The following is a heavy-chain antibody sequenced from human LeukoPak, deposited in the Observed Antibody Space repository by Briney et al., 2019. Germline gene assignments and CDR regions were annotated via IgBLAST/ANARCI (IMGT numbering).Heavy chain of an antibody. Sequence: PGGSLRLSCAASGFTFSSYAMSWVRQAPGKGLEWVSAISGSGGSTYYADSVKGRFTISRDNSKNTLYLQMNSLRAEDTAVYYCAKFSYNYVWGSYRPRIYYFNSWGKGPLATVSS. CDR2: ISGSGGST. D-gene: IGHD3-16*02. CDR3: AKFSYNYVWGSYRPRIYYFNS. J-gene: IGHJ4*02. V-gene: IGHV3-23*01. CDR1: GFTFSSYA.